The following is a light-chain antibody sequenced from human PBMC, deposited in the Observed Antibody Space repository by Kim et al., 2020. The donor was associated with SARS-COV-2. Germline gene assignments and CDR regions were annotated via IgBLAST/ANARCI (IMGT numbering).Light chain of an antibody. J-gene: IGKJ2*01. Sequence: DIQMTQSPSSPSASVGDRVTITCRASQSISTYLNWYQQKAGNAPKFLISATSNLQSGVPSRFSGSGSGTDFTLTITSLQPEDFATYYCQQSYSFPPTFGQGTKLEI. CDR2: ATS. CDR3: QQSYSFPPT. CDR1: QSISTY. V-gene: IGKV1-39*01.